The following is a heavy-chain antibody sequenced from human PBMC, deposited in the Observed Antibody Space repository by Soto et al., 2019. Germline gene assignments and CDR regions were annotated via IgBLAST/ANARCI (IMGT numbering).Heavy chain of an antibody. V-gene: IGHV4-31*03. D-gene: IGHD3-3*01. J-gene: IGHJ5*02. CDR1: GGSISSGDYY. CDR2: IYYSGST. CDR3: ARWWSGSRQGFDP. Sequence: QVQLQESGPGLVKPSQTLSLTCTVSGGSISSGDYYWSWIRQHPGKGLEWIGYIYYSGSTYYNPSPTSRFTISVDTSKNQFSLKLSSVTAADTAVYYCARWWSGSRQGFDPWGQGTLVTVSS.